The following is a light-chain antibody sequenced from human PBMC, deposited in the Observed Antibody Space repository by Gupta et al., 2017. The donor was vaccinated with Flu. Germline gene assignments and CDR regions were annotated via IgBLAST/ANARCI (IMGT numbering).Light chain of an antibody. Sequence: QSAPTQPRSVSGSPGQSVTISCTGSSNDVGGSNRVSWYQQRPGKAPKLIVYDVTERPSGVPDRFSGSKSGNTASLTISGLQADDEADYYCSSHAGRVTWVFGTGTTVTVL. J-gene: IGLJ1*01. CDR3: SSHAGRVTWV. CDR2: DVT. V-gene: IGLV2-11*01. CDR1: SNDVGGSNR.